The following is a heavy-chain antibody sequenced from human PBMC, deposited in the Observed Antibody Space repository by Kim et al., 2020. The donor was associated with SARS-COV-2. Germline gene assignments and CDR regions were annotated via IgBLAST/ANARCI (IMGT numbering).Heavy chain of an antibody. CDR1: GGPISGSNYY. J-gene: IGHJ4*02. CDR2: VFYGGGT. D-gene: IGHD5-12*01. CDR3: ARSMVAATIGGDGY. V-gene: IGHV4-39*01. Sequence: SETLSLTCSVSGGPISGSNYYWGWVRQPPGKGLEWIGTVFYGGGTYLNPSLKSRVTISVDTSANQFSLKLSSVTAADTAVYYCARSMVAATIGGDGYWGQGTLVTVSS.